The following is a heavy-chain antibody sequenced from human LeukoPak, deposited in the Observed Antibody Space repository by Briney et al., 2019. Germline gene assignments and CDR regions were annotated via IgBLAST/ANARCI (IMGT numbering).Heavy chain of an antibody. CDR2: IYYSGST. V-gene: IGHV4-39*07. CDR1: GGSISSSSYY. J-gene: IGHJ3*02. D-gene: IGHD3-9*01. Sequence: SETLSLTCTVSGGSISSSSYYWGWIRQPPGKGLEWIGIIYYSGSTYYNPSLKSRVTISIDTSKNQFSLKLRSVTAADTAVYYCARVWSYDILTGYSINAFDIWGQGTMVTVSS. CDR3: ARVWSYDILTGYSINAFDI.